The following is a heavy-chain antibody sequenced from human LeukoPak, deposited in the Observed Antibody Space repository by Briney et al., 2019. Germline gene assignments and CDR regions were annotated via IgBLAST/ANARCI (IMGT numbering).Heavy chain of an antibody. J-gene: IGHJ4*02. Sequence: SQTLSLTCTVSGGSISGGDYYWSWIRQPPGKGLEWIGYIYYSGSTYYNPSLKSRVTISVDTSKNQFSLKLSSVTAADTAVYYCARDYGDYDFGVLNYFDYWGQGTLVTVSS. CDR2: IYYSGST. V-gene: IGHV4-30-4*01. D-gene: IGHD4-17*01. CDR1: GGSISGGDYY. CDR3: ARDYGDYDFGVLNYFDY.